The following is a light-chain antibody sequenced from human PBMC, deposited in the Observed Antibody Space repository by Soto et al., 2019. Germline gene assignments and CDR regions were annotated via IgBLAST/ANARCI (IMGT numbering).Light chain of an antibody. J-gene: IGKJ4*01. CDR2: GAS. V-gene: IGKV3-20*01. Sequence: EIVLTQSPGTLSLSPGERATLSCRASQSVSSSYLAWYQQKPGQAPRLLIYGASSRATRIPDRFSGSGSGTDFTFTISRLEPEDFAVYYCQQYGSSPLTFGGGTKVDIK. CDR1: QSVSSSY. CDR3: QQYGSSPLT.